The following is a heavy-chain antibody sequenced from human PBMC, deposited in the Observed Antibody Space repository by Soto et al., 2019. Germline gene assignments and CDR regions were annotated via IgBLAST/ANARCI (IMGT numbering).Heavy chain of an antibody. CDR3: SKDLLAEAADPPTDY. CDR1: GFTFSSYG. D-gene: IGHD6-25*01. J-gene: IGHJ4*02. V-gene: IGHV3-30*18. CDR2: ISYDGSNK. Sequence: QVQLVESGGGVVQPGRSLRLSCAASGFTFSSYGMYWVRQAPGKGMERVAVISYDGSNKYYAASVKGRFTNSRDKSKHALYQQMNSLRAEDTAVYYWSKDLLAEAADPPTDYCGQGTLVTVSS.